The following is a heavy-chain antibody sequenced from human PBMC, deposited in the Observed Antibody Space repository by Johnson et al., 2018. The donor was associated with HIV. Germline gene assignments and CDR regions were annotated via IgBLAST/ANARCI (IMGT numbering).Heavy chain of an antibody. Sequence: QMQLVESGGGVVQPGGSLRLSCAASGFTFSSYAMHWVRQAPGKGLEWVAVISYDGSNKYYADSVKGRFTISRDNSKNTLYLQMNSLRADDTAVYYCATDGPCSTSWYCTFDIWGQGTMVTVSS. D-gene: IGHD6-13*01. CDR2: ISYDGSNK. CDR3: ATDGPCSTSWYCTFDI. CDR1: GFTFSSYA. V-gene: IGHV3-30*04. J-gene: IGHJ3*02.